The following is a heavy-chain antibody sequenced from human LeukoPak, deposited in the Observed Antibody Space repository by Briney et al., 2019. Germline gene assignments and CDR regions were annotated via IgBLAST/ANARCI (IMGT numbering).Heavy chain of an antibody. CDR1: GSISGYY. D-gene: IGHD2-2*01. CDR2: IYTSGST. Sequence: KASETLSLTCTVSGSISGYYWSWIRQPPGKGLEWIGYIYTSGSTNYNPSLESRVTISVDTSKNQFSLDLSSVTAADTAVYYCARQKCTSTSCLTKNAFDIWGQGTLVPVSS. CDR3: ARQKCTSTSCLTKNAFDI. J-gene: IGHJ4*02. V-gene: IGHV4-4*09.